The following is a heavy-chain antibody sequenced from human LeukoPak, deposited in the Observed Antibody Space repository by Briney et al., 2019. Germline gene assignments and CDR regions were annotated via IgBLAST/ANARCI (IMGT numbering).Heavy chain of an antibody. CDR1: GGTFSSYG. Sequence: SVKVSCKASGGTFSSYGINWVRQAPGQGLEWMGGIIPIFGTANYAQKFQGRVTITADKSTSTAFMEVSSLRSEDTAVYYCARDMEAAAVLSLDPWGQGTLVTVSS. CDR3: ARDMEAAAVLSLDP. V-gene: IGHV1-69*06. J-gene: IGHJ5*02. D-gene: IGHD6-13*01. CDR2: IIPIFGTA.